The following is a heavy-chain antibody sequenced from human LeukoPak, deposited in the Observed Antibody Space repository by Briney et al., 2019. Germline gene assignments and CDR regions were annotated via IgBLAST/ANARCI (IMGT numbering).Heavy chain of an antibody. CDR1: GGSISSSSYY. CDR3: ARRAPDYYDSSWFDP. CDR2: IYYSGST. Sequence: PSETLSFTCTVSGGSISSSSYYWGWIRQPPGKGLEWIGSIYYSGSTYYNLSLKSRVTISVDTSKNQFSLKLSSVTAADTAVYYCARRAPDYYDSSWFDPWGQGTLVTVSS. V-gene: IGHV4-39*01. D-gene: IGHD3-22*01. J-gene: IGHJ5*02.